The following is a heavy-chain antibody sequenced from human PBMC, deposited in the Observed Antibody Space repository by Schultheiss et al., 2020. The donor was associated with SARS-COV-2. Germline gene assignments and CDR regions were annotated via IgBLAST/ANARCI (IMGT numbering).Heavy chain of an antibody. D-gene: IGHD4-23*01. V-gene: IGHV3-33*01. J-gene: IGHJ5*02. CDR2: IWYDGSNK. CDR3: ARDGRKIYGGNPGWFDP. Sequence: GESLKISCAASGFTFSSYGMHWVRQAPGKGLEWVAVIWYDGSNKYYADSVKGRFTISRDNSKNALYLQMNSLRAEDTAVYYCARDGRKIYGGNPGWFDPWGQGTLVTVSS. CDR1: GFTFSSYG.